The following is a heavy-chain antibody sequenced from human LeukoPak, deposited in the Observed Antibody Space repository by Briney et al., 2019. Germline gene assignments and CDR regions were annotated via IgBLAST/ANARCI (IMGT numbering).Heavy chain of an antibody. CDR2: IYTSGST. CDR3: ARGECGIGCPKDNWFDP. CDR1: GGPISSGSYF. J-gene: IGHJ5*02. D-gene: IGHD2-15*01. Sequence: SETLSLTRTLSGGPISSGSYFWTWLRQPAGKGLEYIGRIYTSGSTYYNPSLKSRVTISIDKSMNHFALKLSSVTAAGPAVYYCARGECGIGCPKDNWFDPWGQGTLVTVSS. V-gene: IGHV4-61*02.